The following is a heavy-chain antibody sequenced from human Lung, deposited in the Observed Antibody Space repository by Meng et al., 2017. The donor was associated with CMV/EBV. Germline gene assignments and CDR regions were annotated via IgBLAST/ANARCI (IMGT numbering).Heavy chain of an antibody. D-gene: IGHD2/OR15-2a*01. V-gene: IGHV1-46*01. CDR1: GYTFPRHW. CDR3: ARDNSDSTSSWWFDP. CDR2: INPSGDNT. Sequence: ASVXVSXKASGYTFPRHWMHWVRQAPGQGPEWMAVINPSGDNTLYAQRFQGRLTLTRDTSTNKVYMDLGSLTSEDSAVYFCARDNSDSTSSWWFDPWGQGTXVTVSS. J-gene: IGHJ5*02.